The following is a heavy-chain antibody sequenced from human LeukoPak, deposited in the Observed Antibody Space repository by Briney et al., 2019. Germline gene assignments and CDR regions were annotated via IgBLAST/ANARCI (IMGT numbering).Heavy chain of an antibody. CDR3: AKGHSRIVGATTSILY. CDR1: GFTFDDYA. J-gene: IGHJ4*02. D-gene: IGHD1-26*01. Sequence: GGSLRLSCAASGFTFDDYAMHWVRQAPGKGLEWVSGISWNSGSIGYADSVKGRFTISRDNAKNSLYLQMNSLRAEDTALYYCAKGHSRIVGATTSILYWGQGTLVTVSS. CDR2: ISWNSGSI. V-gene: IGHV3-9*01.